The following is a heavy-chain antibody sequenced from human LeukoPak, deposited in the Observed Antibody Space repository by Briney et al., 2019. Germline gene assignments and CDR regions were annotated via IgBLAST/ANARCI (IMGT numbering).Heavy chain of an antibody. CDR3: ARVDFWSAF. D-gene: IGHD3-3*01. V-gene: IGHV4-30-2*01. CDR2: IYHTGSM. CDR1: GDSFSSGGYY. Sequence: PSQTLSLTCNVSGDSFSSGGYYWSWIRQPPGKGLEWIGYIYHTGSMYYNPSHKNRVTISVDASKNQFSLKVNSVTAADTAVYYCARVDFWSAFWGQGTLVTVSS. J-gene: IGHJ4*02.